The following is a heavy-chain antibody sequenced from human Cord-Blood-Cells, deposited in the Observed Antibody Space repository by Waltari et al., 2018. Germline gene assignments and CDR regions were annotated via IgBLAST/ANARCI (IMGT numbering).Heavy chain of an antibody. J-gene: IGHJ6*02. V-gene: IGHV3-53*01. CDR2: IYSGGST. CDR3: ARVPDYYDSSGYYYYYGMDV. Sequence: GLEWVSVIYSGGSTYYADSVKGRFTISRDNSKNTLYLQMNSLRAEDTAVYYCARVPDYYDSSGYYYYYGMDVWGQGTTVTVS. D-gene: IGHD3-22*01.